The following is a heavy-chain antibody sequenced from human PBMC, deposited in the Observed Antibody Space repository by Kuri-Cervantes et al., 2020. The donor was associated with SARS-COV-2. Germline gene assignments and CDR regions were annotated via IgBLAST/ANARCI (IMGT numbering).Heavy chain of an antibody. CDR1: GFTFSSYW. Sequence: LSLTCAASGFTFSSYWMHWVRQAPGKGLVWVSRINSDGSRTSYADSVKGRFTISRDNSKNTLYLQMNSLRAEDTAVYYCARDASMGGFAPWGPGTLVTVSS. CDR2: INSDGSRT. D-gene: IGHD5-12*01. J-gene: IGHJ5*02. CDR3: ARDASMGGFAP. V-gene: IGHV3-74*01.